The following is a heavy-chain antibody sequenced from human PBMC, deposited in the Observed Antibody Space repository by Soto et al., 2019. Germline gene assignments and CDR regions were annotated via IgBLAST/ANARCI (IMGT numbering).Heavy chain of an antibody. J-gene: IGHJ6*02. CDR3: ARESPIVLMVYAIRDYYGMDV. Sequence: ASVKVSCKASGYTFTGYYMHWLRQAPGQGLEWMGWINPNSGGTNYAQKFQGWVTMTRDTSISTAYMELSRLRSDDTAVYYCARESPIVLMVYAIRDYYGMDVWGQGTTVTVSS. D-gene: IGHD2-8*01. V-gene: IGHV1-2*04. CDR2: INPNSGGT. CDR1: GYTFTGYY.